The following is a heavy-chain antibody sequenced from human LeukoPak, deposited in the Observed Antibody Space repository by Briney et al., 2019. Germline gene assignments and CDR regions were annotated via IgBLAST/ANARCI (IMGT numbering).Heavy chain of an antibody. J-gene: IGHJ4*02. CDR2: FYSGGSA. D-gene: IGHD1-7*01. V-gene: IGHV4-39*07. CDR3: ARKQGGTMYDV. CDR1: GGSISSSNYY. Sequence: SETLSLTCIVPGGSISSSNYYWAWIRQPPGKGLEWIGTFYSGGSAYYNPSLTSRVSISKDTSDNQFSLRLYSVTAADTAVYYCARKQGGTMYDVWGQGNPGHRLL.